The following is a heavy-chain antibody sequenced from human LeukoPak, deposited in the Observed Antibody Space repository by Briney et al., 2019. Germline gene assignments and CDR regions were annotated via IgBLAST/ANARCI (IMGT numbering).Heavy chain of an antibody. J-gene: IGHJ3*02. V-gene: IGHV3-15*01. CDR1: GFTFSNAW. Sequence: GGSLRLSCAASGFTFSNAWMSWVRQAPGKGLEWVGRIKSKTDGGTTDYAAPVKGRFTISRDDSKNTLYLQMNSLKTEDTAVYYCTTDYGGNAAAFDIWGQGTMFTVSS. CDR2: IKSKTDGGTT. CDR3: TTDYGGNAAAFDI. D-gene: IGHD4-23*01.